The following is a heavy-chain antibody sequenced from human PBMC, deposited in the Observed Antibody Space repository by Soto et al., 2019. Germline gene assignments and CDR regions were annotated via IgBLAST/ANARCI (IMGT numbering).Heavy chain of an antibody. D-gene: IGHD2-15*01. CDR1: GFTLRSYW. V-gene: IGHV3-74*01. CDR2: INSDGSSI. Sequence: GGSLRLSCAASGFTLRSYWMHWVRQAPGKGLVWVSRINSDGSSISYADSVKGRFTISGDNSKNTLYLQMNSLRAEDTAVYYCARGLCSGSGCYSGWSMDVWGPGTTVTVSS. CDR3: ARGLCSGSGCYSGWSMDV. J-gene: IGHJ6*02.